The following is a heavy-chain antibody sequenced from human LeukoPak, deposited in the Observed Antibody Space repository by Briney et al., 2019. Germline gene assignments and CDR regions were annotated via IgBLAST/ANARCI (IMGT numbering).Heavy chain of an antibody. CDR1: GFTFSSYA. Sequence: GRSLRLSCAASGFTFSSYAMHWVRQAPGKGLEWVAVISYDGSSKYYADSVKGRFTISRDNSKNTLYLQMNSLRAEDTAVYYCARGPMIVVVISLDLDYWGQGTLVTVSS. J-gene: IGHJ4*02. CDR2: ISYDGSSK. V-gene: IGHV3-30-3*01. D-gene: IGHD3-22*01. CDR3: ARGPMIVVVISLDLDY.